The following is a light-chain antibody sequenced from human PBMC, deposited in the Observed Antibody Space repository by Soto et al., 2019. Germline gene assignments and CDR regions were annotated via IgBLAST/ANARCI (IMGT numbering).Light chain of an antibody. V-gene: IGKV3-15*01. CDR3: QQYNNWPPT. J-gene: IGKJ1*01. CDR2: GAS. Sequence: IVMTQSPATLSVSPGERATLSCRASQSVSSNLAWYQQKPGQTPRLLIYGASTRATGIPARFSGSGSGTEFTLTIGSLQSEDFAVYYCQQYNNWPPTFGQGTKVDSK. CDR1: QSVSSN.